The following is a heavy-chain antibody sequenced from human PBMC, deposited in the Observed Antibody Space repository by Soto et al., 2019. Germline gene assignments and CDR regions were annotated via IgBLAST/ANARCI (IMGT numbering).Heavy chain of an antibody. J-gene: IGHJ3*02. CDR3: AWFGELSLGAFDI. CDR2: IYYSGST. V-gene: IGHV4-39*01. D-gene: IGHD3-10*01. Sequence: QLQLQESGPGLVKPSETLSLTCTVSGGSISSSSYYWGWIRQPPGKGLEWIGSIYYSGSTYYNPSLKSRVTISVDTSKNQFPLKLSSVTAADTAVYYCAWFGELSLGAFDIWGQGTMVTVSS. CDR1: GGSISSSSYY.